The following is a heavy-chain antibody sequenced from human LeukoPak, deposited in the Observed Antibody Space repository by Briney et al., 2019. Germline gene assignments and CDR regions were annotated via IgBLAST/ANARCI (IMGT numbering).Heavy chain of an antibody. V-gene: IGHV3-23*01. CDR2: ISGSGDKT. CDR1: GFAFRTYA. J-gene: IGHJ4*02. D-gene: IGHD3-10*01. Sequence: PVGSLRLSCAASGFAFRTYAMSWVRQAPGKGLEGVSAISGSGDKTFYAESVRGRFTISRDNSKNTLYLQMNSLRAEDTAVYYCAKDLNYGFDSWGQGTLVTVSS. CDR3: AKDLNYGFDS.